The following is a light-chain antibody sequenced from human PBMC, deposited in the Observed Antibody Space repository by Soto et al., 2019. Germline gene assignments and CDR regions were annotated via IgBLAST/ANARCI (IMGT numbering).Light chain of an antibody. Sequence: EVVLTQSPATLSLSPGERATLSCRASQSVSSYLAWYQQKPGQAPRLLIYDGSNRATGIPARFSGSGSGTDFTLTISSLEPEDFAVYYCQQRSNWPTFGGGTKVDI. CDR2: DGS. CDR3: QQRSNWPT. CDR1: QSVSSY. V-gene: IGKV3-11*01. J-gene: IGKJ4*01.